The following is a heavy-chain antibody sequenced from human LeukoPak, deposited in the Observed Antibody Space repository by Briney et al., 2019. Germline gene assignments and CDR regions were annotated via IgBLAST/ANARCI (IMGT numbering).Heavy chain of an antibody. CDR3: ARGLWNTMVRGVITPLPYYFDY. Sequence: SETLSLTCTVSGGSISSYYWSWIRQPAGKGLEWIGHIYTSGSTNYNPSLKSRVTISVDTSKNKFCLKLSSVTAADTAVYYCARGLWNTMVRGVITPLPYYFDYWGQGTLVTLSS. CDR2: IYTSGST. D-gene: IGHD3-10*01. CDR1: GGSISSYY. V-gene: IGHV4-4*07. J-gene: IGHJ4*02.